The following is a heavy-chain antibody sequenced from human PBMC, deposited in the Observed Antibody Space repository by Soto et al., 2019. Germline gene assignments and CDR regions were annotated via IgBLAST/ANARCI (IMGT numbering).Heavy chain of an antibody. V-gene: IGHV2-5*02. Sequence: SGPTLVNPTQTLTLTCTFSGFSLSTSGVGVGWIRQPPGKALEWLALIYWDDDKRYSPSLKSRLTITKDTSKNQVVLTMTNMDPVDTATYYCAHNLDLGYYGSGSPFFDYWGQGTLVTVSS. CDR3: AHNLDLGYYGSGSPFFDY. J-gene: IGHJ4*02. CDR2: IYWDDDK. CDR1: GFSLSTSGVG. D-gene: IGHD3-10*01.